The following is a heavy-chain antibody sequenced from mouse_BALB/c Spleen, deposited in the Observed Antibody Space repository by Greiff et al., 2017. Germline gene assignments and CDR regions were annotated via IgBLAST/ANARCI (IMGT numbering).Heavy chain of an antibody. CDR3: TRELGRAMDY. CDR2: INPSNGGT. Sequence: VQRVESGAELVKPGASVKLSCKASGYTFTSYYMYWVKQRPGQGLEWIGEINPSNGGTNFNEKFKSKATLTVDKSSSTAYMQLSSLTSEDSAVYYCTRELGRAMDYWGQGTSVTVSS. CDR1: GYTFTSYY. J-gene: IGHJ4*01. V-gene: IGHV1S81*02.